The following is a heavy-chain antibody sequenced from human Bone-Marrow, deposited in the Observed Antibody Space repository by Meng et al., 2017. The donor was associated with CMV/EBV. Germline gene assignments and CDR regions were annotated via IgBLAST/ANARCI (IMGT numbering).Heavy chain of an antibody. Sequence: SETLSLTCTVSGGSISSSRYYWGWIRQPPGKGLEWIGSIFYSGSTSYSPSLESRVAISVDTSKNQFSLKLSSVTAADTAVYYCARVQYQLLSGVSGFDPWAQRTLVTVSS. CDR3: ARVQYQLLSGVSGFDP. V-gene: IGHV4-39*07. CDR2: IFYSGST. J-gene: IGHJ5*02. D-gene: IGHD2-2*01. CDR1: GGSISSSRYY.